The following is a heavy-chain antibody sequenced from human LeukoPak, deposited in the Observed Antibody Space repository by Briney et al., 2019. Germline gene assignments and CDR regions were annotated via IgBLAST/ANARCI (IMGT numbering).Heavy chain of an antibody. Sequence: GGSLRLSCAASGFTFSVYWMNWVRQAPGKGLEWVANIKQAGSEKYYADSVKGRFTISRDNSKNTLYLQMNSLRAEDTAVYYCAREVRAAAGMGYFDYWGQGTLVTVSS. J-gene: IGHJ4*02. D-gene: IGHD6-13*01. V-gene: IGHV3-7*01. CDR2: IKQAGSEK. CDR1: GFTFSVYW. CDR3: AREVRAAAGMGYFDY.